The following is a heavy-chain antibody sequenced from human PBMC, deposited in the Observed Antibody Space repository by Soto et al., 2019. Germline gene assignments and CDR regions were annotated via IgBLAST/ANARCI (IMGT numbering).Heavy chain of an antibody. CDR2: IYYSGST. CDR3: ARGRYSSSWYVDY. J-gene: IGHJ4*02. V-gene: IGHV4-31*03. D-gene: IGHD6-13*01. Sequence: SETLSLTCTVSGGSISSGGYYWSWIRQHPGKGLEWIGYIYYSGSTYYNPSLKSRVTISVDTSKNQFSLKLSSVTAADTAVYYCARGRYSSSWYVDYRGQGTLVTLSS. CDR1: GGSISSGGYY.